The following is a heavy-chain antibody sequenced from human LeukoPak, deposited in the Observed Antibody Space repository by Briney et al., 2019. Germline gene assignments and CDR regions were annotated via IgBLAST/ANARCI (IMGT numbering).Heavy chain of an antibody. D-gene: IGHD3-10*01. J-gene: IGHJ6*03. V-gene: IGHV1-2*06. Sequence: ASVKVSCKASGYTFSGYYMHWVRQAPGQGVEWMGRINPNSGGTNYAQKFQGRVTMTRDTSIGTAYMELSSLTPDDSAVYYCARDGANKVRGVHYYYMDVWGKGTTVTVSS. CDR1: GYTFSGYY. CDR3: ARDGANKVRGVHYYYMDV. CDR2: INPNSGGT.